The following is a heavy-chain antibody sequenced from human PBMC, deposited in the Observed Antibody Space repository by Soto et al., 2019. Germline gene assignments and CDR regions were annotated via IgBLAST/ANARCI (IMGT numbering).Heavy chain of an antibody. CDR3: GSYYCSSARGPGLDV. CDR2: ISHSGNT. J-gene: IGHJ6*02. V-gene: IGHV4-30-4*01. Sequence: QVQLQESGPGLVKPSQTLSLTCTVSGGSISSGGYYWTWIRQPPGKGLEWIGYISHSGNTYYSSSLKSRITISVDTSKNQFSLKLSAVTAADTAVYYCGSYYCSSARGPGLDVWGQGTTVIVSS. CDR1: GGSISSGGYY. D-gene: IGHD2-2*01.